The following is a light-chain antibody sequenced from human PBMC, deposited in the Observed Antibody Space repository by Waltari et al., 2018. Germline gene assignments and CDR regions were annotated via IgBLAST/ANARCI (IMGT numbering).Light chain of an antibody. J-gene: IGKJ1*01. CDR3: QQYNSYSEWT. Sequence: DIQMTQSPSTLSASVGDRVTLTCRASQSISSWLAWYQQKPGKAPNLLIYKASSLESGVPSRFSGSGSGTEFTLTISSLQPDDFATYYCQQYNSYSEWTFGQGTKVEIK. CDR2: KAS. CDR1: QSISSW. V-gene: IGKV1-5*03.